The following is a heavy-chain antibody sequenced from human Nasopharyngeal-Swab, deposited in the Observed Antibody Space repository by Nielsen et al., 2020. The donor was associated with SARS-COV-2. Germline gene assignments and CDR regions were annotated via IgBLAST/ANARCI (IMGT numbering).Heavy chain of an antibody. V-gene: IGHV4-31*03. CDR3: ARVYDSSGYLFDY. J-gene: IGHJ4*02. CDR2: IYYSGST. Sequence: LRLSCTVSGGSISSGGYYWSWIRQHPGKGLEWIGYIYYSGSTYYNPSLKSRVTISVDTSKNQFSLKLSSVTAADTAVYYCARVYDSSGYLFDYWGQGTLVTVSS. CDR1: GGSISSGGYY. D-gene: IGHD3-22*01.